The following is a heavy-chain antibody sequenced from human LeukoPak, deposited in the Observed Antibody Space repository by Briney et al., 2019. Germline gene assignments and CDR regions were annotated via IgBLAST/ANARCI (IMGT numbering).Heavy chain of an antibody. CDR2: ISAYNGNT. V-gene: IGHV1-18*01. Sequence: ASVKVSCKASGYTFTSYGISWVRQAPGQGLEWMGWISAYNGNTNCAQKLQGRVTMTTDTSTSTAYMELRSLRSDDTAVYYCAGSPDVGSSGYPFDYWGQGTLVTVSS. J-gene: IGHJ4*02. CDR3: AGSPDVGSSGYPFDY. D-gene: IGHD3-22*01. CDR1: GYTFTSYG.